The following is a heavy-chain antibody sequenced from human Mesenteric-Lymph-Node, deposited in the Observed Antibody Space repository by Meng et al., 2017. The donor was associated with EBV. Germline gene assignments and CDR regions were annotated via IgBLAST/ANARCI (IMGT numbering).Heavy chain of an antibody. V-gene: IGHV1-8*01. CDR1: GYTFTSYD. D-gene: IGHD3-22*01. Sequence: QGQLVQSGAEVKKPGASVKVSCQASGYTFTSYDINWVRQAPGQGREWMGWVNPDSGNTGFPEKFQGRITMTRNTSISTTYMELRSLTSEDTAVYYCARGMSYYDNSGFFDYWGQGALVTVSS. J-gene: IGHJ4*02. CDR2: VNPDSGNT. CDR3: ARGMSYYDNSGFFDY.